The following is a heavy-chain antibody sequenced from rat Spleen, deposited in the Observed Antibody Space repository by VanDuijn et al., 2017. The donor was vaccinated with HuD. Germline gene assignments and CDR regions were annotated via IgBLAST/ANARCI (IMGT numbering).Heavy chain of an antibody. J-gene: IGHJ2*01. CDR1: GFSLTGNN. CDR2: MRYDGDT. D-gene: IGHD1-4*01. V-gene: IGHV2-63*01. CDR3: TREDRGYFDY. Sequence: QVQLKESGPGLVQPSQTLSLTCTVSGFSLTGNNIYWVRQPPGKGLEWMGRMRYDGDTSYNSTLKSRLSISRDTSKKQVFLKMNSLQTDDTGTYYCTREDRGYFDYWGQGVMVTVSS.